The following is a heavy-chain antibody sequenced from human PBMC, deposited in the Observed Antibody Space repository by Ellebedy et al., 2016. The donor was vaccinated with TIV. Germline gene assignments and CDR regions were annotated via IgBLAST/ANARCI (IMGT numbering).Heavy chain of an antibody. Sequence: SQTLSLTCAISGDSVSSNSAAWNWIRQSPSRGLEWLGRTYYRSKWYNDYAVSVKSRITINPDTSKNQFSLQLNSVTPEDTAVYYCARGRLGKQLPPHHLREDYYYGMDVWGQGTTVTVSS. V-gene: IGHV6-1*01. CDR1: GDSVSSNSAA. D-gene: IGHD3-16*01. CDR2: TYYRSKWYN. CDR3: ARGRLGKQLPPHHLREDYYYGMDV. J-gene: IGHJ6*02.